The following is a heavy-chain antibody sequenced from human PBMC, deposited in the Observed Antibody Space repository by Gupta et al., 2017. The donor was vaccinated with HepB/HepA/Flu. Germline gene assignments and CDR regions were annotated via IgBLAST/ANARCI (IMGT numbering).Heavy chain of an antibody. J-gene: IGHJ5*02. CDR1: GGSISSSSYY. D-gene: IGHD1-26*01. Sequence: QLQLQESGPGLVKPSETLSLTCTVSGGSISSSSYYWGWIRQPPGKGLEWIGSIYYSGSTYYNPSLKSRVTISVDTSKNQFSLKLSSVTAADTAVYYCARLPTSDIVGVLRIPWFDPWGQGTLVTVSS. CDR2: IYYSGST. CDR3: ARLPTSDIVGVLRIPWFDP. V-gene: IGHV4-39*01.